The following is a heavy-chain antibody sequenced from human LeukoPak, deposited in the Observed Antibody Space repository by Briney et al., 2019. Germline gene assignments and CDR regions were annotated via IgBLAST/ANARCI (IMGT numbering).Heavy chain of an antibody. D-gene: IGHD5-18*01. CDR2: INPNSGGT. CDR1: GYTFTGYY. J-gene: IGHJ4*02. V-gene: IGHV1-2*02. Sequence: ASVKVSCKASGYTFTGYYMHWVRQAPGQGLEWMGWINPNSGGTNYAQKFQGRVTMTRDTSISTAYMELSRLRSDDTAVYYCARDQYSYGPPAGYWGQGTLVTVSS. CDR3: ARDQYSYGPPAGY.